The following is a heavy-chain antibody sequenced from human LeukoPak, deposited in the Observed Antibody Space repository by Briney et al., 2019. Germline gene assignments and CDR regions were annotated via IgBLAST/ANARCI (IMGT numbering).Heavy chain of an antibody. Sequence: ASVKVSCKASGGTFSSYVITWVRQAPGQGLEWMGRIIPTLDVANFAQKFKGRVTITADKFTNTAHLELSSLRSEDTAVYFCTREGVYSPDPTSYHRLPFDIWGKGTVVIVSS. V-gene: IGHV1-69*04. J-gene: IGHJ3*02. CDR3: TREGVYSPDPTSYHRLPFDI. CDR1: GGTFSSYV. D-gene: IGHD3-16*02. CDR2: IIPTLDVA.